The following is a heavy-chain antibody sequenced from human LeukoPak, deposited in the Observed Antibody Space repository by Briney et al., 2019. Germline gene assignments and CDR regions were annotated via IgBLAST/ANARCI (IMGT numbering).Heavy chain of an antibody. CDR2: INPNSGGT. CDR1: GYTFTDYF. CDR3: ARDNHGDRSFDY. Sequence: ASVTVSCKASGYTFTDYFMHWVRQAPGQGLEWMGWINPNSGGTNYAQKFQGRVTMTRDTSISTAYMELRSLTSDDTALYYCARDNHGDRSFDYWGHGTLVTISS. J-gene: IGHJ4*01. V-gene: IGHV1-2*02. D-gene: IGHD4-17*01.